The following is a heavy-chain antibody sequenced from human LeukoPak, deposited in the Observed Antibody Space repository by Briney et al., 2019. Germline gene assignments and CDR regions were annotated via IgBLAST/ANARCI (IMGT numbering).Heavy chain of an antibody. Sequence: QAGGSLRLSCAASGFTFIDYDMHWVRQVIGKGLEWVSAIGIRGDTHYSGSVKGGFTISRENAESSLYLQMNSLRAEDTAVYYCARGGIQVSGIDEFDYWGQGTLVTVSS. J-gene: IGHJ4*02. CDR2: IGIRGDT. V-gene: IGHV3-13*01. CDR1: GFTFIDYD. D-gene: IGHD6-19*01. CDR3: ARGGIQVSGIDEFDY.